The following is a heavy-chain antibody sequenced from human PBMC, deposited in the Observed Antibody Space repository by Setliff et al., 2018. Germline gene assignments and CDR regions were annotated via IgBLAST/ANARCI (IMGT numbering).Heavy chain of an antibody. J-gene: IGHJ6*02. V-gene: IGHV4-39*07. D-gene: IGHD6-13*01. CDR1: GGSISSSSYY. CDR3: ARVAAYSSSWYNYYYGMDV. CDR2: IYYSGST. Sequence: SETVSLTCTVSGGSISSSSYYWGWIRQPPGKGLEWIGSIYYSGSTYYNPSLKSRVTISVDTSKNQFSLKLSSVTAADTAVYYCARVAAYSSSWYNYYYGMDVWGQGTTVTVS.